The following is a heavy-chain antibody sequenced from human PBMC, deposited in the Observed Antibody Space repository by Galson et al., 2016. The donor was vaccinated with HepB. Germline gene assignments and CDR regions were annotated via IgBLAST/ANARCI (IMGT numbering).Heavy chain of an antibody. CDR1: GFTFSNAW. V-gene: IGHV3-15*01. J-gene: IGHJ3*02. D-gene: IGHD2-15*01. CDR2: IKSKTDGGTT. Sequence: SLRLSCAASGFTFSNAWMTWVRQAPGKGLEWLGRIKSKTDGGTTDYSAPVRGRFTISRDDSGNTLYLQMNSLKTDDTAVYYCTTLHRSLYAFDMWGQGTVVIVSS. CDR3: TTLHRSLYAFDM.